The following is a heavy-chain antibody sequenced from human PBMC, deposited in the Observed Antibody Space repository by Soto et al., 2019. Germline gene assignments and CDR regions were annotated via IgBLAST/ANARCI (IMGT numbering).Heavy chain of an antibody. CDR1: GFTFSSHG. J-gene: IGHJ4*02. D-gene: IGHD6-19*01. CDR3: AKPSSGWYHFDY. V-gene: IGHV3-30*18. Sequence: QVQLVESGGGVVQPGRSLRLSCATSGFTFSSHGMHWVRQAPGKGLVWVALISSTGSSEYYADSVKGRFPISRDNSKNTLYLQMNSLRPEDTAVYYCAKPSSGWYHFDYWGQGTLVTVSS. CDR2: ISSTGSSE.